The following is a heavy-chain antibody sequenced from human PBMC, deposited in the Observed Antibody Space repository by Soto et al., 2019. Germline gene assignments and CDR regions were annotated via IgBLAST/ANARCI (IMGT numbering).Heavy chain of an antibody. D-gene: IGHD3-16*01. Sequence: GGSLRLSCVASGFTFSRNSMHWVRQAPGKGLEWVSSISSSSAYIYYADSVKGRFTVSRDNAKNSLYLEMNSLRVEDTAVYYCARDTLRGDFDYWGKGTLVTVSS. CDR1: GFTFSRNS. J-gene: IGHJ4*02. CDR3: ARDTLRGDFDY. V-gene: IGHV3-21*01. CDR2: ISSSSAYI.